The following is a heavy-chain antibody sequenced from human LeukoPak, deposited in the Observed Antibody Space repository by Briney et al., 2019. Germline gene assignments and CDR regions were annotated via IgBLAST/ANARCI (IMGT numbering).Heavy chain of an antibody. V-gene: IGHV3-30*18. CDR2: ISYDGSNK. Sequence: GGSLRLSCAASGITFSRYGMHWVRQAPGKGLEWAAIISYDGSNKYYADSVKGRFTISRDNSKSTLYLQMNSLSTEDTAVYYCAKGRTQLWLDDAFDIWGQGTTVTVSS. CDR1: GITFSRYG. J-gene: IGHJ3*02. CDR3: AKGRTQLWLDDAFDI. D-gene: IGHD5-18*01.